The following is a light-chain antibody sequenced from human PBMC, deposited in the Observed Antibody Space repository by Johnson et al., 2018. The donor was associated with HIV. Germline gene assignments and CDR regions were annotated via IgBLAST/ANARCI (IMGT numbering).Light chain of an antibody. V-gene: IGLV1-51*01. J-gene: IGLJ1*01. Sequence: QSVLTQPPSVSAAPGQRVTISCSGSSSNIGNNYVSWYQHLPGTAPKLLIYDNDKRPSGIPDRFSGSRSGTSATLGITGLQTGDEADYYCGACDSGLTAGVFGTGTKVTVL. CDR3: GACDSGLTAGV. CDR1: SSNIGNNY. CDR2: DND.